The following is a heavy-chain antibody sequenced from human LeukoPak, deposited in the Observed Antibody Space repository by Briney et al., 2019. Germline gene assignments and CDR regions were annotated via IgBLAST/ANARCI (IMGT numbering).Heavy chain of an antibody. J-gene: IGHJ3*02. CDR2: IYTSGST. CDR1: GVSISSYY. D-gene: IGHD3-10*01. CDR3: AKSNGYGLVDI. V-gene: IGHV4-4*07. Sequence: PSETLSFTCTGSGVSISSYYWSWLRQPAGKGLEWFGRIYTSGSTNYNPSLTSRATISLDTSRNQFSLKLNSVTAADTAVYYCAKSNGYGLVDIWGQGTMVTVSS.